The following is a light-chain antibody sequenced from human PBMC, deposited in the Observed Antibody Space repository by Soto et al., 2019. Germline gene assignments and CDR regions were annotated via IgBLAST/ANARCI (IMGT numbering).Light chain of an antibody. Sequence: QSALTQPASVSGSPGQSITISCTGTSSDVGSYNYVSWYQQHPGKAPKVMIYDVSSRPSGVSNRFSGSKYGNMASLTISGLQAEDEADYYCSSYTSSSLVIFGGGTKVTVL. J-gene: IGLJ2*01. V-gene: IGLV2-14*01. CDR3: SSYTSSSLVI. CDR1: SSDVGSYNY. CDR2: DVS.